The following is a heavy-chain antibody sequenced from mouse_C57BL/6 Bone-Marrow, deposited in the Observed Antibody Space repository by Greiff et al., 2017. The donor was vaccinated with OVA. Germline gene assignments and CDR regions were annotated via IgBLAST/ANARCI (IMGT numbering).Heavy chain of an antibody. CDR3: ARSRQLRLRYYFDY. D-gene: IGHD3-2*02. J-gene: IGHJ2*01. CDR2: IDPNSGGT. V-gene: IGHV1-72*01. Sequence: VQLQQPGAELVKPGASVKLSCKASGYTFTSYWMHWVKQRPGRGLEWIGRIDPNSGGTKYHEKFKSKAKMTVDKPYSTAYMQLSSLTSEDSAVYYCARSRQLRLRYYFDYWGQGTTLTVSS. CDR1: GYTFTSYW.